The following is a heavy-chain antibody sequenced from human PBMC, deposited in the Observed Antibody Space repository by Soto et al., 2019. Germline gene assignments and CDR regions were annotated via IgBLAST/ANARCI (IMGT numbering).Heavy chain of an antibody. V-gene: IGHV1-69*13. D-gene: IGHD6-6*01. CDR1: GGTFRTYA. Sequence: SVKVSCKASGGTFRTYAILWVRQAPGQGLEWMGGIIPLLGTPNYAQKFQGRVTITADESTSTAYMELSSLRSEDTAVYYCARGVRPDYYYYGMDVWGQGTTVTVSS. J-gene: IGHJ6*02. CDR2: IIPLLGTP. CDR3: ARGVRPDYYYYGMDV.